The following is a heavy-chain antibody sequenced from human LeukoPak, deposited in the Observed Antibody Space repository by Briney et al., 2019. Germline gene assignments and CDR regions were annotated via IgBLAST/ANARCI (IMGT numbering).Heavy chain of an antibody. CDR3: AKDYRNGAQYYYYGMDV. V-gene: IGHV3-30*18. D-gene: IGHD1-14*01. CDR1: GFTFSRHG. Sequence: LTGGSLRLSCAASGFTFSRHGMHWVRQAPGKGLEWVAVISYDGSNKYYADSVKGRFTISRDNSKNTLYLQMNSLRAEDTAVYYCAKDYRNGAQYYYYGMDVWGQGTTVTVSS. J-gene: IGHJ6*02. CDR2: ISYDGSNK.